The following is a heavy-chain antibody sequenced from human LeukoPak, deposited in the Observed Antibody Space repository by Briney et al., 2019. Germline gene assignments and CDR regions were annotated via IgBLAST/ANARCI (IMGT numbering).Heavy chain of an antibody. D-gene: IGHD6-19*01. V-gene: IGHV4-39*01. Sequence: PSETLSLTCTVSAGSISSSSYSWGWIRQPPGKGLEWIGSIYYSGSTYYNPSLKSRVTISVDTSKNQFSLKLSSVTAADTAVYYCARVGGSGWYGYFDYWGQGTLVTVSS. CDR3: ARVGGSGWYGYFDY. CDR1: AGSISSSSYS. J-gene: IGHJ4*02. CDR2: IYYSGST.